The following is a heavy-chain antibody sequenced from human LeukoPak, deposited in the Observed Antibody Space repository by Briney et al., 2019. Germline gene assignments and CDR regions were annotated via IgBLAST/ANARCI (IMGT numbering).Heavy chain of an antibody. V-gene: IGHV3-7*01. CDR2: IKQDGSQE. J-gene: IGHJ4*02. Sequence: GGSLRLSCAASGFTFSSYWMNWARQAPGKGLEWVAHIKQDGSQEYYVDSVKGRFTISRDSAKNSLYLQMNSLRAEDTAVYYCARGVPYDSWSGPHYSDYWGQGTLVTVSS. CDR3: ARGVPYDSWSGPHYSDY. D-gene: IGHD3-3*01. CDR1: GFTFSSYW.